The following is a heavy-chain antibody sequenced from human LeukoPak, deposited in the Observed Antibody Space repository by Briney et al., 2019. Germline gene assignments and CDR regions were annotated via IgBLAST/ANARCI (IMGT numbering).Heavy chain of an antibody. J-gene: IGHJ3*02. CDR3: AFNVAGDAFDI. V-gene: IGHV4-34*01. Sequence: SETLSLTCAVYGGSFSGYYWSWIRQPPGKGLEWIGEINHSGSTNYNPSLKSRVTISVDTSKNQFSLKLSSVTAADTAIYYCAFNVAGDAFDIWGQGTMVTVSS. CDR1: GGSFSGYY. CDR2: INHSGST. D-gene: IGHD6-19*01.